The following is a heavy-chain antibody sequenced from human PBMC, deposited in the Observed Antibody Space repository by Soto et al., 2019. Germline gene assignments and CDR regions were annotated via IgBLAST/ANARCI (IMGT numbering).Heavy chain of an antibody. Sequence: ASVKVSCKASGGTFSSYAISWVRQAPGQGLEWMGGIIPIFGTANYAQKFQGGVTITADESTSTAYMELSSLRSEDTAVYYCARDLMAARQEGYYYYYGMDVWGQGTTVTSP. J-gene: IGHJ6*02. D-gene: IGHD6-6*01. CDR3: ARDLMAARQEGYYYYYGMDV. V-gene: IGHV1-69*13. CDR2: IIPIFGTA. CDR1: GGTFSSYA.